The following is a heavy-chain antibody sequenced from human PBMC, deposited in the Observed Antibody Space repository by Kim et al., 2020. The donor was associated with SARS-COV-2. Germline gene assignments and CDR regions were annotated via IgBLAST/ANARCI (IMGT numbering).Heavy chain of an antibody. V-gene: IGHV4-34*01. D-gene: IGHD4-17*01. CDR3: ARGYMTTVTGWFDP. J-gene: IGHJ5*02. Sequence: NPSLKSRVTISVDTSKNQFSLKLSSVTAADTAVYYCARGYMTTVTGWFDPWGQGTLVTVSS.